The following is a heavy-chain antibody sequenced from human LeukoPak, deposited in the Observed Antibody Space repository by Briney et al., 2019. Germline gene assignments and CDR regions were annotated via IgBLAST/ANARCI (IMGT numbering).Heavy chain of an antibody. CDR3: SPPRGDSSGYYYVY. J-gene: IGHJ4*02. Sequence: GGSLRLSCTASGLTFSSYVMSWVRQAPGKGLEWVSTISGSGGSTFYADSVRGRFTTSRDNSRGTLYLQMNSLRAEDTATYYCSPPRGDSSGYYYVYWGQGTLVTVSS. CDR1: GLTFSSYV. D-gene: IGHD3-22*01. CDR2: ISGSGGST. V-gene: IGHV3-23*01.